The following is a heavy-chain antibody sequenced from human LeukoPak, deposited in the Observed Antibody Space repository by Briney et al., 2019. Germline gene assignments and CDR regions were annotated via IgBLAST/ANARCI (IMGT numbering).Heavy chain of an antibody. V-gene: IGHV3-21*01. Sequence: PGGSLRLSCAASGFTFSSYSMNWVRQAPGKGLEWVSSISSSSSYIYYADSVKGRFTISRDNAQNSLYLQMNSLRAEDTAVYYCARDRASGLDAFDIWGQGTMVTVSS. D-gene: IGHD5-12*01. CDR2: ISSSSSYI. CDR1: GFTFSSYS. CDR3: ARDRASGLDAFDI. J-gene: IGHJ3*02.